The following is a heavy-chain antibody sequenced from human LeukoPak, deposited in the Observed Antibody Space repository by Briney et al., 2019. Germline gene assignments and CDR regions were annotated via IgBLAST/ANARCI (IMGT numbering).Heavy chain of an antibody. V-gene: IGHV3-23*01. Sequence: GGSLRLSCEVSGFSFSNFAMNWVRQAPGKGLEWVSSVTGSGGSTYYADFVKGRFTISRDNSKNTLYLQMNSLRAEDTAVYYCAKGRRDSSNYYYFDYWGQGTLVTVSS. CDR3: AKGRRDSSNYYYFDY. CDR2: VTGSGGST. J-gene: IGHJ4*02. D-gene: IGHD3-22*01. CDR1: GFSFSNFA.